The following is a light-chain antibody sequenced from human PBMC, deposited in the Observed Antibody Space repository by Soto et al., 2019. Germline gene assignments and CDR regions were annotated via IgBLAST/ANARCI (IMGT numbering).Light chain of an antibody. V-gene: IGKV3-20*01. Sequence: ETVLTQSPGTLSLSPGERATLSCRASQSVSSSYLAWYQQKPGQPPRLLIYGASSRATGIPDRFSGSGSGTDFTLTISRLEPEDFAVYYCQQYGSSPPYTFGQGTKLEI. CDR1: QSVSSSY. CDR2: GAS. CDR3: QQYGSSPPYT. J-gene: IGKJ2*01.